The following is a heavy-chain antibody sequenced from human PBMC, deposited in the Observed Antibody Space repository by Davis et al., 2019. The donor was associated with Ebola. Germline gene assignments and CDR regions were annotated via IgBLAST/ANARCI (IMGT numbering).Heavy chain of an antibody. D-gene: IGHD3-3*01. J-gene: IGHJ4*02. CDR1: GGSISNYY. CDR3: AGGKALFGGLFYFDL. CDR2: IYHSGSS. V-gene: IGHV4-59*01. Sequence: PSETLSLTCTVSGGSISNYYWSWIRQTPEKGLEWIGYIYHSGSSNYNPSFKSRATISLDTSKKQFSLKLASVTAADRAVFYCAGGKALFGGLFYFDLWGQGALVTVST.